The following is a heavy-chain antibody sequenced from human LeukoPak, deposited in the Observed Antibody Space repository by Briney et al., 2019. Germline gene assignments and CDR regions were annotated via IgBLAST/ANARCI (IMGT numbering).Heavy chain of an antibody. D-gene: IGHD2-15*01. CDR3: ARVQYCSGGSCLIDYYYYMDV. Sequence: KPSGTPSLTRTVSGGSISSRNYKWGWVRPPPGAGLEWVGNIDYSGSTYYTPSLESRVAISLETSKNHFSLKLGSVTAADTAVYYCARVQYCSGGSCLIDYYYYMDVWGKGTTVTVSS. CDR2: IDYSGST. CDR1: GGSISSRNYK. V-gene: IGHV4-39*07. J-gene: IGHJ6*03.